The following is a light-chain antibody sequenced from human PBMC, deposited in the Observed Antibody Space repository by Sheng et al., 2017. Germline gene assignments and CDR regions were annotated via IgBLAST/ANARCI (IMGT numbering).Light chain of an antibody. CDR2: GAS. V-gene: IGKV3-15*01. J-gene: IGKJ4*01. CDR3: QQYDKWPLT. CDR1: QSVSSN. Sequence: EIVMTQSPATLSLSPGERATLSCRASQSVSSNVAWYQQKPGLAPRLLIYGASSRATGFPGRLSGSGSGTEFTLTISSLQSEDFAVYYCQQYDKWPLTFGGGTKVRSN.